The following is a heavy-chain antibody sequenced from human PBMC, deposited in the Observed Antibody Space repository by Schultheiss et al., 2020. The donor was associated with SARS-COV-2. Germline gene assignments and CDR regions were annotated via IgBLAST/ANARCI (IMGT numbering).Heavy chain of an antibody. J-gene: IGHJ6*02. CDR2: ISYDGSNK. Sequence: GGSLRLSCAASGFTFSSYGMHWVRQAPGKGLEWVAVISYDGSNKYYADSVKGRFTISRDNSKNTLYLQMNSLRAEDTAVYYCARDSVWNYNYYHYGMDVWGQWTTVTVSS. CDR1: GFTFSSYG. CDR3: ARDSVWNYNYYHYGMDV. V-gene: IGHV3-30*03. D-gene: IGHD1-7*01.